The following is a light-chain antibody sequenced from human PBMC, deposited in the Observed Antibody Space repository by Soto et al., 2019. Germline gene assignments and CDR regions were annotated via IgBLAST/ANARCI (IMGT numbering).Light chain of an antibody. CDR2: EVS. CDR1: SSDVGGYNY. V-gene: IGLV2-8*01. Sequence: QSALTQPPSASGSPGQSVTISCTGTSSDVGGYNYVSWYQQHPGKAPKLMISEVSKRPSGVPVRFSGSKSGNTASLTVSGLQAEDEADYYCSSFAGNNNLVFGAGTKLTVL. J-gene: IGLJ2*01. CDR3: SSFAGNNNLV.